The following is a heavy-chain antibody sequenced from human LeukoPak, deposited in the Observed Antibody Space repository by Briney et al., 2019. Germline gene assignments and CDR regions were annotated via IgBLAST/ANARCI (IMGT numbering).Heavy chain of an antibody. V-gene: IGHV3-7*04. CDR2: IKEDGSVK. CDR1: GFTFSRYW. D-gene: IGHD2-8*01. J-gene: IGHJ4*02. Sequence: GGSLRLSCAASGFTFSRYWMSWVRQAPGKGLEWVANIKEDGSVKYYVESVKGRFTISRDNAKNSLSLQMDSLRAEDTAVYFCARDNGFSLWGQGTLVTVSS. CDR3: ARDNGFSL.